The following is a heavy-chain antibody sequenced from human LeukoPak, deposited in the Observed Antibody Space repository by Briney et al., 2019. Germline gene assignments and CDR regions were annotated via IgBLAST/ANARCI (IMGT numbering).Heavy chain of an antibody. CDR3: AKDVHAFSSADAFDI. CDR2: ISGSGGST. V-gene: IGHV3-23*01. Sequence: PGGSLRLPCAASGFTFSSYAMSWVRQAPGKGLEWVSAISGSGGSTYYADSVKGRFTISRDNSKNTLYLQMNSLRAEDTAVYYCAKDVHAFSSADAFDIWGQGTMVTVSS. CDR1: GFTFSSYA. J-gene: IGHJ3*02. D-gene: IGHD1-1*01.